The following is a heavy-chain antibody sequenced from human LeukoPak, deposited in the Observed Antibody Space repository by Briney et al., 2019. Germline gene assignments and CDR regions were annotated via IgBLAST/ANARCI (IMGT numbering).Heavy chain of an antibody. CDR3: ARDLRSSAGGRWFDP. J-gene: IGHJ5*02. CDR2: IYSGGST. D-gene: IGHD3-22*01. CDR1: GFTVSSNY. Sequence: PGGSLRLSCAASGFTVSSNYMSWVRQAPGKGLEWVSVIYSGGSTYYADSVKGRFTISRDNSKNTLYLQINSLRAEDTAVYYCARDLRSSAGGRWFDPWGQGTLVTVSS. V-gene: IGHV3-53*01.